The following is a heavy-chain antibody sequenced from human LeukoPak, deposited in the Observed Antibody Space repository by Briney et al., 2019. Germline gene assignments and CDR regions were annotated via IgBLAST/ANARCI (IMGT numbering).Heavy chain of an antibody. CDR3: AKDRRDLWFGEFDYYFDY. CDR2: ISSSGSTI. J-gene: IGHJ4*02. CDR1: GFTFSSYE. D-gene: IGHD3-10*01. V-gene: IGHV3-48*03. Sequence: GGSLRLSCAASGFTFSSYEMNWVRQAPGKGLEWVSYISSSGSTIYYADSVKGRFTISRDNAKNSLYLQMNSLRAEDTAVYYCAKDRRDLWFGEFDYYFDYWGQGTLVTVSS.